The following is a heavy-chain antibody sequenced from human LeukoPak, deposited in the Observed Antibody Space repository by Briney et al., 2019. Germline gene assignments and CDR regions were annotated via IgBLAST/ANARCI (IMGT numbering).Heavy chain of an antibody. D-gene: IGHD4-23*01. CDR1: GGTFSSYA. CDR2: ITPIFGTP. V-gene: IGHV1-69*13. CDR3: ARGWLAETIMVTPYNY. J-gene: IGHJ4*02. Sequence: SVKVSCKASGGTFSSYAFSWVRQAPGQGLEWIGGITPIFGTPNYAQKFQGRVTITADESTRTAYMELRSLRSEDTAVYYCARGWLAETIMVTPYNYWGQGTLVTVSS.